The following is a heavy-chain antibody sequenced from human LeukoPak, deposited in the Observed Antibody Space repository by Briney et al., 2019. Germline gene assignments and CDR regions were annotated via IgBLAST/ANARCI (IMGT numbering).Heavy chain of an antibody. Sequence: GGSLRLSCTASGFTFSSYAMNWVRQAPGKGLEWVSGIGAGGTFTYYADSVKGRFTIFRDNSRNTLYLQMNSLRAEDTAVYYCASGDSGSSWYYFDYWGQGTLVTVSS. V-gene: IGHV3-23*01. J-gene: IGHJ4*02. CDR3: ASGDSGSSWYYFDY. CDR2: IGAGGTFT. D-gene: IGHD6-13*01. CDR1: GFTFSSYA.